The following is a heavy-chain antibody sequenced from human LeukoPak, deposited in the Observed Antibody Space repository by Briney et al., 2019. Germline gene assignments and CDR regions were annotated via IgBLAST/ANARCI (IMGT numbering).Heavy chain of an antibody. J-gene: IGHJ4*02. CDR3: ARVEAAAGVVDY. V-gene: IGHV4-34*01. Sequence: SETLSLTCAVYGGSFSGYYWSWIRQPPGKGLEWIGEINHSGSTNYNPSLKSRVTISVDTSKNQFSLKLSSVTAADTAVYYCARVEAAAGVVDYWGRGTLVTVSS. CDR2: INHSGST. CDR1: GGSFSGYY. D-gene: IGHD6-13*01.